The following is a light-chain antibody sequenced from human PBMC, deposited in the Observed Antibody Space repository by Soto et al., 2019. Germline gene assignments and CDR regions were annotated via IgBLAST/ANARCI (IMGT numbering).Light chain of an antibody. J-gene: IGKJ4*01. V-gene: IGKV3-15*01. CDR3: QQYHDWPLT. CDR1: QYVSSH. Sequence: EIVMTQSPATLSVSPGERATLSCTAGQYVSSHLAWYQQKPGQTPRLLIYGASTRAPGIPARFTGSGSGTEFTLTISSLQSEDFALYFCQQYHDWPLTFGGGTKVEIE. CDR2: GAS.